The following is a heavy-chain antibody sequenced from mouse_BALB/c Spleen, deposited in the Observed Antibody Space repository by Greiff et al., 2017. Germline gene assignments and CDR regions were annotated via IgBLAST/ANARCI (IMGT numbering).Heavy chain of an antibody. V-gene: IGHV1S135*01. CDR3: ARNTARATTWFAY. Sequence: EVQLVESGPELVKPGASVKVSCKASGYAFTSYNMYWVKQSHGKSLEWIGYIDPYNGGTSYNQKFKGKATLTVDKSSSTAYMHLNSLTSEDSAVYYCARNTARATTWFAYWGQGTLVTVSA. CDR2: IDPYNGGT. J-gene: IGHJ3*01. CDR1: GYAFTSYN. D-gene: IGHD3-1*01.